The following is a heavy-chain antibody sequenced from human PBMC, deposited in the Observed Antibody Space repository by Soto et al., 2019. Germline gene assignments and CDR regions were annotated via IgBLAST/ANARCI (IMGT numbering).Heavy chain of an antibody. CDR2: IDHSGST. J-gene: IGHJ6*02. Sequence: MSLTCAVSGGSISSGGYSWSWIRQPPGKGLECIGYIDHSGSTYYNPSLKRRVTISVDRSKNQFSLKLSSVTAADTAVYYCSRAPGRNYGMDVWGQGTTVTVSS. D-gene: IGHD2-15*01. CDR3: SRAPGRNYGMDV. V-gene: IGHV4-30-2*01. CDR1: GGSISSGGYS.